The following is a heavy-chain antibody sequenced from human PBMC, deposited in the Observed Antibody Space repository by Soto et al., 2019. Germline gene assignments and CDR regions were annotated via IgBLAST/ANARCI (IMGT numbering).Heavy chain of an antibody. CDR1: GFTFSNYE. D-gene: IGHD6-13*01. V-gene: IGHV3-64*01. Sequence: EAQLVESGGGLVQPGGSLRLSCAASGFTFSNYEMHWVRQAPGKGLEYVSGISNNGAHTDYAKSVKGRFTISRDNSENTLDLQMGSLRAEDIAIYYCARRGYGSSWLNVYMDVWGKGTTVTVSS. CDR2: ISNNGAHT. J-gene: IGHJ6*03. CDR3: ARRGYGSSWLNVYMDV.